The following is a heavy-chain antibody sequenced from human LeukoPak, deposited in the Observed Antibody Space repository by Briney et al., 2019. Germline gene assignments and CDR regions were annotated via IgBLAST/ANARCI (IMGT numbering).Heavy chain of an antibody. V-gene: IGHV4-30-4*08. J-gene: IGHJ5*02. CDR1: GGSISSGDYY. D-gene: IGHD2-15*01. CDR3: ARDVTKQLLNFDRFDP. CDR2: IYYSGST. Sequence: SETLSLTCTVSGGSISSGDYYWSWIRQPPGKGLEWIGYIYYSGSTYYNPSLKSRVTISVDTSKNQFSLKLSSVTAADTAVYYCARDVTKQLLNFDRFDPWGQGTLVTVSS.